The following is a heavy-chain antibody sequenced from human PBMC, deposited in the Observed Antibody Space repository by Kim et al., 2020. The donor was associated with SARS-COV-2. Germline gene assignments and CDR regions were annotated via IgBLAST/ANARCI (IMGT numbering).Heavy chain of an antibody. CDR3: ARRSSTMVRGVIGEI. CDR1: GGSISSGGYY. Sequence: SETLSLTCTVSGGSISSGGYYWSWIRQHPGKGLEWVGYIYYSGSTYYNPSLKSRVTISVDTSKNQFSLKLSSVTAADTAVYYCARRSSTMVRGVIGEIWGQGTLVTVSS. V-gene: IGHV4-31*03. J-gene: IGHJ4*02. CDR2: IYYSGST. D-gene: IGHD3-10*01.